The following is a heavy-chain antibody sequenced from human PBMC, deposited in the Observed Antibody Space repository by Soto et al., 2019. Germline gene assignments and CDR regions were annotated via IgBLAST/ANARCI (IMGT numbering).Heavy chain of an antibody. Sequence: QVQLQESGPGLVKASQTLSLTCNVSGGSISSGGYYWTWIRQHPGKGLEWIGNIHHSGGTFYNPSLKGRVSVSVDTSNNQFSLKLSSVTAADAAVYFCVRGVLSWGHGTLVTVSS. CDR1: GGSISSGGYY. J-gene: IGHJ1*01. D-gene: IGHD3-10*01. CDR3: VRGVLS. V-gene: IGHV4-31*03. CDR2: IHHSGGT.